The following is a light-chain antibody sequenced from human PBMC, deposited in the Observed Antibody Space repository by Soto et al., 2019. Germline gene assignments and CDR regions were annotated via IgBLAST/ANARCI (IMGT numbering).Light chain of an antibody. CDR1: SSNIPYQF. J-gene: IGLJ1*01. CDR2: DNS. V-gene: IGLV1-51*01. Sequence: QSVLAQSPSVSAAPRQRVTISCSGSSSNIPYQFVSWYKQFPGMAPTLLIYDNSRRPSGVPDRFSATKSGPSATLDIAGLQTADEAVYYCASWDSDLDGFVFGPGTKLTVL. CDR3: ASWDSDLDGFV.